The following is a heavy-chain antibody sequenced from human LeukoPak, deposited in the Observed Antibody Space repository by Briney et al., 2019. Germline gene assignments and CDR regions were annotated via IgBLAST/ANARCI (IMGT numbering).Heavy chain of an antibody. D-gene: IGHD3-22*01. CDR1: GFNVITNY. J-gene: IGHJ4*02. CDR2: VYSGGST. CDR3: ARLANPSGYWD. Sequence: PGGSLRLSCAASGFNVITNYMNWVRQAPGKGLEWVSVVYSGGSTFYADPVKGRFTISRDNPKNTLYLQMNSLTAEDTAMYYCARLANPSGYWDWGQGTLVTGSS. V-gene: IGHV3-53*01.